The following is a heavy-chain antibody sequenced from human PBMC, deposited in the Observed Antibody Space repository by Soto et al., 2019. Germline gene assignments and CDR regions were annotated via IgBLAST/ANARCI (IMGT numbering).Heavy chain of an antibody. J-gene: IGHJ6*02. CDR1: GFAFSGYS. D-gene: IGHD3-3*01. V-gene: IGHV3-48*02. CDR2: VTNSGGTT. Sequence: QLVESGGDLVQTGGSLRLSCEAYGFAFSGYSMNWVRQAPGKGLEWISCVTNSGGTTYYSDSVKGRFTISRDNAMNSLYLQMNNPRDEDTAVYYCARGGWNYDCLDAWGQGTTVTVSS. CDR3: ARGGWNYDCLDA.